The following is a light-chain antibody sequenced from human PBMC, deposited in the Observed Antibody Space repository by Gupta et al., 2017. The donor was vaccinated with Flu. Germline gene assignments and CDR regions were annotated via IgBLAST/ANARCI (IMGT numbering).Light chain of an antibody. CDR3: LAWDDGLREYV. V-gene: IGLV1-44*01. CDR2: RDD. J-gene: IGLJ1*01. Sequence: NVNWYRQLPGTAPKLLIYRDDQRPSGVPARFSGSKSGTSAFLAIRGLQSEDEADYYCLAWDDGLREYVFGTGTEVTVL. CDR1: N.